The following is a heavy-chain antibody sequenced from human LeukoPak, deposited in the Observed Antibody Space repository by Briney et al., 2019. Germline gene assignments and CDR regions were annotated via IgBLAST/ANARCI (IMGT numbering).Heavy chain of an antibody. CDR1: GFAFSSYS. D-gene: IGHD6-6*01. CDR3: ARRSSSKDY. Sequence: PGGSLRLSCAASGFAFSSYSMNWVRQAPGKGLEWLSYISSSSSTIYYADSVKGRFTISRDNAKNSLYLQMNSLRAEDTAVYYCARRSSSKDYWGQGTLVTVSS. V-gene: IGHV3-48*01. CDR2: ISSSSSTI. J-gene: IGHJ4*02.